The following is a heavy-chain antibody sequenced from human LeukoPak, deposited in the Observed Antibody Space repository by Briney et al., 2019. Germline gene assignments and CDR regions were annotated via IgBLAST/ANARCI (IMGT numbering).Heavy chain of an antibody. D-gene: IGHD5-18*01. CDR2: INHSGST. CDR3: ARRTGPRGCSYVVSP. Sequence: KPSETLSLTCAVYGGSFSGYYWSWIRQHPGKGLEWIGEINHSGSTNYNPSLKSRVTISVDTSKNQFSLKLSSVTAADTAVYYCARRTGPRGCSYVVSPWGQGTLVTVSS. V-gene: IGHV4-34*01. J-gene: IGHJ5*02. CDR1: GGSFSGYY.